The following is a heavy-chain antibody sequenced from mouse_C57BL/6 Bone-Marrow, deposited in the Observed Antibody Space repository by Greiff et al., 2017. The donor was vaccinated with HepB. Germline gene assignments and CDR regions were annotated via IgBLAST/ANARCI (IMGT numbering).Heavy chain of an antibody. CDR2: ISDGGSYT. CDR1: GFTFSSYA. D-gene: IGHD1-1*01. Sequence: EVMLVESGGGLVKPGGSLKLSCAASGFTFSSYAMSWVRQTPEKRLEWVATISDGGSYTYYPDNVKGRFTISRDNAKNNLYLQMSHLKSEDTAMYYCARVPSYYYGYYFDYWGQGTTLTVSS. CDR3: ARVPSYYYGYYFDY. J-gene: IGHJ2*01. V-gene: IGHV5-4*03.